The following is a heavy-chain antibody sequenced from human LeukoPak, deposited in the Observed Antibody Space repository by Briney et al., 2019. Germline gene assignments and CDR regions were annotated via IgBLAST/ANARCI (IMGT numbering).Heavy chain of an antibody. CDR3: VRGLQGPDY. J-gene: IGHJ4*02. V-gene: IGHV3-74*01. CDR1: GFTFNNYW. CDR2: IDNDGSST. D-gene: IGHD2-15*01. Sequence: TGGSLRLSCAASGFTFNNYWMHWVRQAPGKGLVWVARIDNDGSSTVYADSVKGRFTISRDNAKNTVYLQMNRLRGEDTALNYCVRGLQGPDYWGQGTLVIVSS.